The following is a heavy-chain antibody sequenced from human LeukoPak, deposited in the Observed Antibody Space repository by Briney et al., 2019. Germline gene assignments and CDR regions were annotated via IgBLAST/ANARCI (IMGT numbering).Heavy chain of an antibody. CDR2: MKRDGSEI. J-gene: IGHJ4*02. V-gene: IGHV3-7*03. D-gene: IGHD2/OR15-2a*01. CDR3: ARVFLLQGLG. CDR1: GFTFSTYW. Sequence: GGSLRLSCSASGFTFSTYWMSWVRQAPGKGLEWVANMKRDGSEIYYVDSVRGRFTISRDNARNSLYLQMNSLRAEDTAVYYCARVFLLQGLGWGQGTLVTVSS.